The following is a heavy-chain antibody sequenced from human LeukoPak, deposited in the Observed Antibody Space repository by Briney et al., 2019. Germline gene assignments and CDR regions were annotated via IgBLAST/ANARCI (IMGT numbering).Heavy chain of an antibody. CDR2: MNPNSGNT. V-gene: IGHV1-8*01. CDR1: GYTFTSYD. CDR3: ARGRWLVRAVDY. D-gene: IGHD6-19*01. J-gene: IGHJ4*02. Sequence: ASVKVSCKASGYTFTSYDINWVRQATGRGLEWMGWMNPNSGNTGYAQKFQGRVTMTRNASISTTYMELSSLRSEDTAVYYCARGRWLVRAVDYWGQGTLVTVSS.